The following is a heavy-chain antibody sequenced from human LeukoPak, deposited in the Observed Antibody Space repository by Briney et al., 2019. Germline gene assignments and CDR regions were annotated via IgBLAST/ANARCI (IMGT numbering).Heavy chain of an antibody. Sequence: PGGSLRLSCAASGFTFSSYWMNWVRQAPGKGLEWVANIKQDGSEEDYADSVKGRFTISRDNAKNSLYLQMNSLRAEDTAVYFCARVSSLAVAGFFDYWGQGILVTVSS. CDR1: GFTFSSYW. CDR2: IKQDGSEE. D-gene: IGHD6-19*01. V-gene: IGHV3-7*01. CDR3: ARVSSLAVAGFFDY. J-gene: IGHJ4*02.